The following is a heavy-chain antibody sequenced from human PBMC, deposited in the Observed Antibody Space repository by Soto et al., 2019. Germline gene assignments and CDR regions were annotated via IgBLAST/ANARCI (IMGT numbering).Heavy chain of an antibody. J-gene: IGHJ4*02. V-gene: IGHV4-39*01. CDR3: ARALPGAIFFDY. Sequence: SETLSLTCTVSGGSISSSSYYWGWIRQPPGKGLEWIGSIYYSGSTYYNPSLKSRVTISVDTSKNQFSLKLSSVTAADTAVYYCARALPGAIFFDYWGQGTLVTVSS. CDR1: GGSISSSSYY. CDR2: IYYSGST.